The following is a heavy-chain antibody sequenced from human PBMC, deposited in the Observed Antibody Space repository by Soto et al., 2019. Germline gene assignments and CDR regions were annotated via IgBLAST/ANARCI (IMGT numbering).Heavy chain of an antibody. Sequence: GASVKVSCKASGGTFSSYAISWVRQAPGQGLEWMGGIIPIFGTANYAQKFQGRVTITADESTSTAYMELSSLRSEDTAVYYCVRSPKDIVVVPDENWFDPWGQGTLVTVSS. V-gene: IGHV1-69*13. J-gene: IGHJ5*02. CDR2: IIPIFGTA. D-gene: IGHD2-2*01. CDR3: VRSPKDIVVVPDENWFDP. CDR1: GGTFSSYA.